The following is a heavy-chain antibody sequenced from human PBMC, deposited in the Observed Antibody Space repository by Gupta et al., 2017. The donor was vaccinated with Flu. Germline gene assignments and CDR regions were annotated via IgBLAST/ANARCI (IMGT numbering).Heavy chain of an antibody. CDR3: AREGHIAAAFFPTNWFDP. CDR2: GST. V-gene: IGHV4-30-2*04. D-gene: IGHD6-6*01. Sequence: GSTYYNPSLKSRVTISVDTSKNQFSLKLSSVTAADTAVYYCAREGHIAAAFFPTNWFDPWGQGTLVTVSS. J-gene: IGHJ5*02.